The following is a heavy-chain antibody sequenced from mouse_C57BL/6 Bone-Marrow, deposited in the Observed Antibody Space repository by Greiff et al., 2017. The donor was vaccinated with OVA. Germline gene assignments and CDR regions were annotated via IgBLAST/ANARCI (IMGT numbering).Heavy chain of an antibody. CDR1: GYTFTSYW. D-gene: IGHD1-1*01. CDR2: IDSNSGGT. CDR3: ARWVTTGYFDY. J-gene: IGHJ2*01. Sequence: QVQLQQPGAELVKPGASVKLSCKASGYTFTSYWMHWVKQRPGRGLEWIGRIDSNSGGTKYNEKFKSKATLTVDKPSSTAYMQLSSLTSEDSAVYYCARWVTTGYFDYWGQGTTLTVSS. V-gene: IGHV1-72*01.